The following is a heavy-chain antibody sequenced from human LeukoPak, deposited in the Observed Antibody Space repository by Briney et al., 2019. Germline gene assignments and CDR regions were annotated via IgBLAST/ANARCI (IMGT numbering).Heavy chain of an antibody. CDR1: GFTFSSYA. CDR3: AKDTSIGRYCTNGVCSPFDY. CDR2: ISETGAST. D-gene: IGHD2-8*01. V-gene: IGHV3-23*01. Sequence: PGGSLRLSCAGSGFTFSSYAMSWVRQAPGKGLEWVSAISETGASTYDAGSVKGRFTISRDNSRSTLYLQMNSLRAEDTALYYCAKDTSIGRYCTNGVCSPFDYWGQGTLVTVSS. J-gene: IGHJ4*02.